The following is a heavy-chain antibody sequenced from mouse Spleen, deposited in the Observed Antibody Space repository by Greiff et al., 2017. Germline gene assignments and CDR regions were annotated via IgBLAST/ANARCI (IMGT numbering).Heavy chain of an antibody. Sequence: QVQLQQPGAELVKPGASVKLSCKASGYTFTSYWMHWVKQRPGQGLEWIGMIHPNSGSTNYNEKFKSKATLTVDKSSSTAYMQLSSLTSEDSAVYYCARPCYYGSSPFAYWGQGTLVTVSA. V-gene: IGHV1-64*01. D-gene: IGHD1-1*01. CDR3: ARPCYYGSSPFAY. J-gene: IGHJ3*01. CDR1: GYTFTSYW. CDR2: IHPNSGST.